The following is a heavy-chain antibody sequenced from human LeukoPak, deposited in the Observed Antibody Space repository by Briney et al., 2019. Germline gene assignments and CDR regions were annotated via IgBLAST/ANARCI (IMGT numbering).Heavy chain of an antibody. V-gene: IGHV3-74*01. CDR2: INRDGSGT. Sequence: PGGSLRLSCAASGFTFSSYWMHWVRQAPGKGLVWVSRINRDGSGTSYADSVEGRFTISRDNAKNTLYLQMNTLRAEDTAVYYCARDYGDSVTIDYWGQGTLVTVSS. CDR3: ARDYGDSVTIDY. CDR1: GFTFSSYW. D-gene: IGHD4-17*01. J-gene: IGHJ4*02.